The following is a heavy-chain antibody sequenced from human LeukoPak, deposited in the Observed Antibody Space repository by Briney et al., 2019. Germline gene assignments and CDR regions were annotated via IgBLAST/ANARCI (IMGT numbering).Heavy chain of an antibody. Sequence: SETLSLTCTVSGGSISSYYWSWIRQPAGKGLEWIGRIYNSGSTNYNLSLKSRVTMSVDTSKNQFSLKLSSVTAADTAVYYCARENPYDILTGYPFGYWGQGTLVTVSS. J-gene: IGHJ4*02. D-gene: IGHD3-9*01. CDR3: ARENPYDILTGYPFGY. CDR1: GGSISSYY. V-gene: IGHV4-4*07. CDR2: IYNSGST.